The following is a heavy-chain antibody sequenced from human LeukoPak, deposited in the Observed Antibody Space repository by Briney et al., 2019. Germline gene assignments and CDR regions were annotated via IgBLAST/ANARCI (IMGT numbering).Heavy chain of an antibody. CDR1: GGSISSSNYY. J-gene: IGHJ6*03. CDR3: ARQTNDYGDYVFIDDGYYYMDV. V-gene: IGHV4-39*01. CDR2: FYYSGSS. Sequence: PSETLSLTCSVSGGSISSSNYYWGWIRQPPGQGLEWIGTFYYSGSSYYNPSLKSRVTISVDTSKNQFSLKLSSVTAADTAVYYCARQTNDYGDYVFIDDGYYYMDVWGKGTTVTVSS. D-gene: IGHD4-17*01.